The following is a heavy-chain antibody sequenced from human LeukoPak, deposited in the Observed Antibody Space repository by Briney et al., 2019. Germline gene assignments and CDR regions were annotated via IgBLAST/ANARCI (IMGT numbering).Heavy chain of an antibody. J-gene: IGHJ6*02. CDR2: IKSKTDGGTT. V-gene: IGHV3-15*01. CDR3: TAGHHYCGSRWLLDYYYGMDV. Sequence: GGSLRLSCAASGFTFSNAWMSWVRQAPGKGLEWVGRIKSKTDGGTTDYAAPVKGRFTISRDDSKNTLYLQMNSLKTEDTAVYYTTAGHHYCGSRWLLDYYYGMDVWGQGTTVTVSS. D-gene: IGHD3-10*01. CDR1: GFTFSNAW.